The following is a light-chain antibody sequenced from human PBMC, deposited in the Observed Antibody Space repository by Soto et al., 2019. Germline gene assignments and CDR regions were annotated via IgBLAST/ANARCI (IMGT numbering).Light chain of an antibody. CDR3: QQYTSYSPT. Sequence: DIQMTQSPSTLSASVGDRVTITCRASQTISGWLAWYQQKPGKAPKLLLFEASILESGVPSRFSGSRSGTEFTLTIDSLQPDDFATYYCQQYTSYSPTFGQGTKVEI. CDR2: EAS. V-gene: IGKV1-5*03. CDR1: QTISGW. J-gene: IGKJ1*01.